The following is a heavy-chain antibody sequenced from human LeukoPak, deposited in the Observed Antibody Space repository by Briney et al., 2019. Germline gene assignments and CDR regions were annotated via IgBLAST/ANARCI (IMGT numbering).Heavy chain of an antibody. CDR2: ISSSSSTI. CDR1: GFTFITYS. CDR3: AKDDSYGYPTDFDY. D-gene: IGHD5-18*01. V-gene: IGHV3-48*01. Sequence: GGSLRLSCAASGFTFITYSMNWVRQAPGKGLEWVSYISSSSSTIYYADSVKGRFTISRDNSKNTLYLQMNSLRAEDTAVYYCAKDDSYGYPTDFDYWGQGTLVTVSS. J-gene: IGHJ4*02.